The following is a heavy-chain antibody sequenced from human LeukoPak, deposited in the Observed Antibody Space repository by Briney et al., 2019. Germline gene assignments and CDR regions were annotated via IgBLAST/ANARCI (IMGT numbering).Heavy chain of an antibody. V-gene: IGHV3-66*01. Sequence: GGSLRLSCAASGFTVSSNYMSWVRQAPGKGLEWVSVIYSGGSTYYADSVKGRFTISRDNSKNTLYLQMNSLRAEDTAVYYCAKGQVPITLVRFDYWGQGTLVTVSS. CDR1: GFTVSSNY. CDR2: IYSGGST. D-gene: IGHD2-21*01. CDR3: AKGQVPITLVRFDY. J-gene: IGHJ4*02.